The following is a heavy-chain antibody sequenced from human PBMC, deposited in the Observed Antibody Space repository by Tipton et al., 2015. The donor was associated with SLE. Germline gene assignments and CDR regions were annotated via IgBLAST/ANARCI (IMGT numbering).Heavy chain of an antibody. CDR3: ARHRFQSFTVVN. D-gene: IGHD2-15*01. CDR2: IYTSGST. V-gene: IGHV4-61*02. Sequence: TLSLTCTVSGGSISSGSYYWSWIRQPAGKGLEWIGRIYTSGSTNYNPSLKSRVTISVDTSKNQFSLKLSSVTAADTAVYYFARHRFQSFTVVNWGQGTLVTVSS. CDR1: GGSISSGSYY. J-gene: IGHJ4*02.